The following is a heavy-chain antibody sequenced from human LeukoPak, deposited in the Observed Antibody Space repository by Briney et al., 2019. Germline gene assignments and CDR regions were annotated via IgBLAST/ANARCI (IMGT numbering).Heavy chain of an antibody. CDR3: AADYGLDP. CDR2: IYSGGST. J-gene: IGHJ5*02. CDR1: GFTFSSYG. D-gene: IGHD4-17*01. Sequence: GGSLRLSCAASGFTFSSYGMHWVRQAPGKGLEWVSVIYSGGSTYYADSVKGRFTISRDNSKNTLYLQMNSLRAEDTAVYYCAADYGLDPWGQGTLVTVSS. V-gene: IGHV3-53*01.